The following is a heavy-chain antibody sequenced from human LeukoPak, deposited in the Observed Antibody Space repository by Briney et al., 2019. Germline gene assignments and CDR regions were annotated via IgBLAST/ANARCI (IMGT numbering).Heavy chain of an antibody. Sequence: PGGSLRLSCAASGCTFSDYYMSWIRQAPGKGLEWVSYISSSGSTKYYADSVKGRFTISRDNAKKSLYLQMNSLRAEDTAVYYCAREGVLIQLPSDWGQGTLVTVSS. CDR2: ISSSGSTK. J-gene: IGHJ4*02. V-gene: IGHV3-11*04. CDR3: AREGVLIQLPSD. CDR1: GCTFSDYY. D-gene: IGHD5-18*01.